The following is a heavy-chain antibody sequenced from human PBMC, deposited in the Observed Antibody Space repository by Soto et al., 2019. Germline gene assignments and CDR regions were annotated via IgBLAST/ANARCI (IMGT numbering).Heavy chain of an antibody. J-gene: IGHJ3*02. CDR2: IGGGGFTT. Sequence: EVPLVESGGGLVQPGESLRLSCAASGFTFSPFWMHWVRQAPGKGLEWISHIGGGGFTTIYADSVKGRFTISRDDAKNTLYLQLNSLRSEDTAVYYCARDRGYPDSFDIWGQGTMVTVSS. CDR3: ARDRGYPDSFDI. D-gene: IGHD3-10*01. V-gene: IGHV3-74*01. CDR1: GFTFSPFW.